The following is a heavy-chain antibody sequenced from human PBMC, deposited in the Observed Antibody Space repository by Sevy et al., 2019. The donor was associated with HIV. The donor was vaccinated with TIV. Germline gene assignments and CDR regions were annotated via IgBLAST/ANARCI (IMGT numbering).Heavy chain of an antibody. D-gene: IGHD3-22*01. Sequence: SGPTLVNPTQTLTLTCTFSGFSVSTSGVAVGWIRQPPGEALEWLAVIYWNDDKRHSPSLKSRLTSTRDNSKNQVVLAMTNMDPVDTATYYCAHRPSCYDNSGYYPYWGQGILVTVSS. CDR3: AHRPSCYDNSGYYPY. J-gene: IGHJ4*02. CDR1: GFSVSTSGVA. V-gene: IGHV2-5*01. CDR2: IYWNDDK.